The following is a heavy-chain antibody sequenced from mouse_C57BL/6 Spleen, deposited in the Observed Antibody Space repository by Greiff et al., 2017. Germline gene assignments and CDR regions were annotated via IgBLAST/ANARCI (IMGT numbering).Heavy chain of an antibody. V-gene: IGHV5-12*01. CDR3: ARWGYGSSSPYYFDY. CDR1: GFTFSDYY. Sequence: DVMLVESGGGLVQPGGSLKLSCAASGFTFSDYYMYWVRQTPEKRLEWVAYISNGGGSTYYPDTVKGRFTISRDNAKNTLYLQMSRLKSEDTAMYYCARWGYGSSSPYYFDYWGQGTTLTVSS. CDR2: ISNGGGST. J-gene: IGHJ2*01. D-gene: IGHD1-1*01.